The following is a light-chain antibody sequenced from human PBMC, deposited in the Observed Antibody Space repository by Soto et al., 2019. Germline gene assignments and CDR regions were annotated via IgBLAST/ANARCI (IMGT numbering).Light chain of an antibody. V-gene: IGLV1-44*01. CDR2: NNN. CDR3: AAWDDSLNGLV. J-gene: IGLJ3*02. CDR1: RSNIGSNL. Sequence: QSVLTQPPSASGTPGQRVTISCSGSRSNIGSNLVNWYQQLPGTAPKLLMYNNNQRPSRVPDRFSGSKSGTSASLAISGLQSEDEADYHCAAWDDSLNGLVFGGGTKLTVL.